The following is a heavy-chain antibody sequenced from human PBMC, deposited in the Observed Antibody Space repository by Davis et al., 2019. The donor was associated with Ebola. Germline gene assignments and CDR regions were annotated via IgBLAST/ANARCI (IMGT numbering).Heavy chain of an antibody. Sequence: PGGSLRLSCTVSGGSISRHYWSWIRQSPGKGLEWIGYIYYSWNTSYNPSLKSRIIISVDTSKNQFSLKLSSVTAADTAVYYYARQCDDQYSSSRFVSEHWFDPWGQGTLVTVSS. CDR3: ARQCDDQYSSSRFVSEHWFDP. CDR1: GGSISRHY. J-gene: IGHJ5*02. CDR2: IYYSWNT. V-gene: IGHV4-59*11. D-gene: IGHD6-13*01.